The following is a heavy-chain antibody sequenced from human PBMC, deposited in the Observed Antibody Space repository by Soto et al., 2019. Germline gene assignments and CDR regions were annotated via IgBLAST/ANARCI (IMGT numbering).Heavy chain of an antibody. D-gene: IGHD6-19*01. Sequence: QVQLVQSGAEVKKPGASVKVSCKASGYTFTSFDIHWVRQATGQGLEWMGWMNPNSGTTNYALKFQDRVTMTRNTSISTAYMEVSSLRSEDTAVYYCARPYYSGWFLFTSCGQGTLVTVSS. J-gene: IGHJ5*02. CDR3: ARPYYSGWFLFTS. CDR1: GYTFTSFD. V-gene: IGHV1-8*01. CDR2: MNPNSGTT.